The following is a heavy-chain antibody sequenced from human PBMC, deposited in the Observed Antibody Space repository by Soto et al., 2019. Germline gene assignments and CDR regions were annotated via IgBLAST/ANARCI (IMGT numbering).Heavy chain of an antibody. Sequence: GGSLRLSCAASGFTFSRYVMNWLRQAPGKGLEWVASISISTSYLYYADSVKGRFSTSRDNAKNILYLEMYALRSEDTAIYYCARDPSEGRVGNWFESWGQGTLVTVSS. V-gene: IGHV3-21*06. CDR2: ISISTSYL. J-gene: IGHJ5*01. CDR1: GFTFSRYV. CDR3: ARDPSEGRVGNWFES.